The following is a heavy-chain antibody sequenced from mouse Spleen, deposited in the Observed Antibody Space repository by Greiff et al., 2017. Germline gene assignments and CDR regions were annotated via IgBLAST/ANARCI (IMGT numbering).Heavy chain of an antibody. V-gene: IGHV14-2*01. Sequence: VQLKQPGAELVKPGASVKLSCTASGFNINDYYMHWVKQRTEQGLEWIGRIDPEDGETKYAPKFQGKATITADTSSNTAYLQLSSLTSEDTAVYYCARRDYGSSYGYFDVWGAGTTVTVSS. CDR2: IDPEDGET. CDR3: ARRDYGSSYGYFDV. CDR1: GFNINDYY. J-gene: IGHJ1*01. D-gene: IGHD1-1*01.